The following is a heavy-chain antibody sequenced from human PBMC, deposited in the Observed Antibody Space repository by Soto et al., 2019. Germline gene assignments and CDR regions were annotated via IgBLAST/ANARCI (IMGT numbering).Heavy chain of an antibody. J-gene: IGHJ3*01. CDR2: IYYSGST. Sequence: SETLSLTCTVSGGSISSYYWSWIRQPPGKGLEWIGYIYYSGSTKYNPSLKSRVTISVDTSKNRFSLRLSSVTAADTAVYYFARVWGGAFDFWGQGTMVT. CDR1: GGSISSYY. D-gene: IGHD3-10*01. CDR3: ARVWGGAFDF. V-gene: IGHV4-59*01.